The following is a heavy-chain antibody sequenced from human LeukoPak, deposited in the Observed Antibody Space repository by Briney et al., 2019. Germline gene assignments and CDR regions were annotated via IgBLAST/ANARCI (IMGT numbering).Heavy chain of an antibody. CDR3: ARHRGFGEPSNWFDP. Sequence: SETLSLTCTVSGGSISSSSSYWGWIRQPPGKGLEWIGTISYSGNTYYNPSLKSRVTISVYTSRNQVSLKLSSVTAADTAVYYCARHRGFGEPSNWFDPWGQGTLVTVSS. J-gene: IGHJ5*02. D-gene: IGHD3-10*01. CDR1: GGSISSSSSY. CDR2: ISYSGNT. V-gene: IGHV4-39*01.